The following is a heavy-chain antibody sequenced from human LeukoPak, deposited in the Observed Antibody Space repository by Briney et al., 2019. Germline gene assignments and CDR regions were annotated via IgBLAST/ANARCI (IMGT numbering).Heavy chain of an antibody. CDR2: IKEDGSEK. Sequence: QPGGSLRLSCVASGFTFSNYWMSWVRQAPGKGLECVANIKEDGSEKYYVDSVKGRFTIARDNSENTVSLQMNTLKTEDTAVYYCAKGLRWFGDFYFNFFDYWGQGILVTVSS. J-gene: IGHJ4*02. CDR3: AKGLRWFGDFYFNFFDY. D-gene: IGHD3-10*01. CDR1: GFTFSNYW. V-gene: IGHV3-7*01.